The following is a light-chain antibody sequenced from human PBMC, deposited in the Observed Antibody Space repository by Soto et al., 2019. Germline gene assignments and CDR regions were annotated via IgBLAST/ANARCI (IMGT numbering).Light chain of an antibody. V-gene: IGLV2-14*01. CDR1: SSDVGGYNY. CDR3: SSYTSSSTLGHVV. CDR2: DVS. Sequence: QSALTQPASVSGSPGQSITISCTGTSSDVGGYNYVSWYQQHPGKAPKLMIYDVSNRPSGVSNRFSGSKSGNTASLTISGLQAEDEADYCCSSYTSSSTLGHVVFGGGTKLTV. J-gene: IGLJ2*01.